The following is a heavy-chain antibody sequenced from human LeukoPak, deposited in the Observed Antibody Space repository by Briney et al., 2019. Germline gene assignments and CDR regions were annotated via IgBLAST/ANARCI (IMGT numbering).Heavy chain of an antibody. CDR2: IYPGDSDT. V-gene: IGHV5-51*01. D-gene: IGHD6-19*01. CDR1: GYSFSSYW. Sequence: GESLKISCKGSGYSFSSYWIGWVRQMPGKGLEWMGIIYPGDSDTRYSPSFQGQITISADKSISTAYLQWSSLKASDSAMYYCARQQYSSGWYACDYWGQGTLVTVSS. J-gene: IGHJ4*02. CDR3: ARQQYSSGWYACDY.